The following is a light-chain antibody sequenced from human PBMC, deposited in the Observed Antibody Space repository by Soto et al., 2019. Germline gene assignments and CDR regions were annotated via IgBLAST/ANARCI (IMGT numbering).Light chain of an antibody. CDR1: QSVSSY. CDR3: QQRSNWPST. V-gene: IGKV3-11*01. J-gene: IGKJ2*01. Sequence: EIVLTQSPATLSLSPGETATLSCRASQSVSSYLAWYQQKPGQAPRLLIYDASNSATGIPARFSGSGSGTDFTLTISSLEPEDFAVYYCQQRSNWPSTFGQGTKLEIK. CDR2: DAS.